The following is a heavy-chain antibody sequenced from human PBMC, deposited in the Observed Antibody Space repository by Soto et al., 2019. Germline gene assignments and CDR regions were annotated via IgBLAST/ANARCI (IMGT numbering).Heavy chain of an antibody. Sequence: QVQLQESGSRLLKPSQTLSLTCAVSGAPVNTDHYSWAWFRQPPGGVLEWIGYIYHSGSIYYNPSLTSRVAISKDTSSNQFSLKLTSVTADDTAVYFCARSRRVLDAFDIWGPGTLVTVSS. D-gene: IGHD3-10*01. J-gene: IGHJ3*02. CDR2: IYHSGSI. CDR1: GAPVNTDHYS. CDR3: ARSRRVLDAFDI. V-gene: IGHV4-30-2*01.